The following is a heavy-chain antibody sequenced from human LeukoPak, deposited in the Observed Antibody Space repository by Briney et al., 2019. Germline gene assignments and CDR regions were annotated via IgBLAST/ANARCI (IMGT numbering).Heavy chain of an antibody. V-gene: IGHV3-30*02. Sequence: GGSLRLSCAASGFTFSSYGLHWVRQAPGKGLEWVAFIRYDGSNKYYADSVKGRFTISRDNSKNTLYLQMNSLRAEDTAVYYCARGPSGYHNTGGQGTLVTVSS. CDR3: ARGPSGYHNT. J-gene: IGHJ4*02. CDR1: GFTFSSYG. CDR2: IRYDGSNK. D-gene: IGHD5-12*01.